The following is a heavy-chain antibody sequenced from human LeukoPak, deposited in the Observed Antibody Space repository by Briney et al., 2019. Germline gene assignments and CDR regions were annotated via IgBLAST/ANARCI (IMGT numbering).Heavy chain of an antibody. V-gene: IGHV3-7*04. J-gene: IGHJ4*02. Sequence: PGGSLRVSCAASGFTFSGYWTSWVRQAPGQGLEWVAHINEDGRGKNYLDSLKGRFSISRDNAKHSLYLQMDSLRAEDTAVYYCARNWYTLDYWGQGTMVIVSS. D-gene: IGHD1/OR15-1a*01. CDR1: GFTFSGYW. CDR2: INEDGRGK. CDR3: ARNWYTLDY.